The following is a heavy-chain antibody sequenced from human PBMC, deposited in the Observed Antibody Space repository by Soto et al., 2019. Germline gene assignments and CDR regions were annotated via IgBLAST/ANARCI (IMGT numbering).Heavy chain of an antibody. CDR2: IYPGDSDT. Sequence: PGESLQISCKGSGYSFTSYWIGWVRQMNGKGLEWMGIIYPGDSDTRYSPSFQGQVTISADKSISTAYLQWSSLKASDTAMYYCARQDIVVVPAAGNYYYYYMDVWGKGTTVTVSS. V-gene: IGHV5-51*01. D-gene: IGHD2-2*01. J-gene: IGHJ6*03. CDR1: GYSFTSYW. CDR3: ARQDIVVVPAAGNYYYYYMDV.